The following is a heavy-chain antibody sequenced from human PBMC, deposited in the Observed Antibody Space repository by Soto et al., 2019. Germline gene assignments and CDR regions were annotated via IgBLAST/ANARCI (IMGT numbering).Heavy chain of an antibody. CDR1: GYTFTSYG. V-gene: IGHV1-18*04. D-gene: IGHD3-3*01. CDR2: ISAYNGNT. Sequence: ASVKVSCKASGYTFTSYGISWVRQAPGQGLEWMGWISAYNGNTNYAQKLQGRVTMTTDTSTSTAYMELRSLRSDDTAVYYCAREQIFGVVILSYYYFGMDVWGQGTTVTVSS. CDR3: AREQIFGVVILSYYYFGMDV. J-gene: IGHJ6*02.